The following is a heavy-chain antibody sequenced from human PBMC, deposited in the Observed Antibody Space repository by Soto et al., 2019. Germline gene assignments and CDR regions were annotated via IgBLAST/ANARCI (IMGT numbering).Heavy chain of an antibody. J-gene: IGHJ6*03. D-gene: IGHD2-2*01. CDR1: GASISSSSYY. V-gene: IGHV4-39*01. CDR3: ARLGCSSTSCYAWVENYYYYMDV. Sequence: SETLSLTCTVSGASISSSSYYWGWIRQPPGKRLEWIGSIYYSGSTYYNPSLKSRVTISVDTSKNQFSLKLSSVTAADTAVYYCARLGCSSTSCYAWVENYYYYMDVWGTGPTVTVSS. CDR2: IYYSGST.